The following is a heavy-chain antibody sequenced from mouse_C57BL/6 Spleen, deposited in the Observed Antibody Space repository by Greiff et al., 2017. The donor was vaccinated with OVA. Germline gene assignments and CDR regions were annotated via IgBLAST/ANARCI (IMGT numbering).Heavy chain of an antibody. CDR3: ARSYGGAMDD. CDR2: IDPANGST. V-gene: IGHV14-3*01. Sequence: EVQLQQSVAELVRPGASVKLSCTASGFTITNYYMHWVKQRPEQGLEWIGRIDPANGSTKYDPKFQGKATITADTSSNTAYLQLSSLTSEDTANYYCARSYGGAMDDWGKGTSVTVSS. D-gene: IGHD1-1*01. CDR1: GFTITNYY. J-gene: IGHJ4*01.